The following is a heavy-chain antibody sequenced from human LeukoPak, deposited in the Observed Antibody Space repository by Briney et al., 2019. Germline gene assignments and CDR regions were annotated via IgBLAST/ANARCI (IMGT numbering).Heavy chain of an antibody. V-gene: IGHV3-30*18. Sequence: GGSLRLSCAASGFTVSSNYMSWVRQAPGKGLEWVAVISYDGSNKYYGDSVKGRFSISRDDSKNTLFLQMNTLRAEDTAVYYCAKDRGSGHMDYWGQGTLVTVSS. CDR3: AKDRGSGHMDY. J-gene: IGHJ4*02. CDR2: ISYDGSNK. D-gene: IGHD6-19*01. CDR1: GFTVSSNY.